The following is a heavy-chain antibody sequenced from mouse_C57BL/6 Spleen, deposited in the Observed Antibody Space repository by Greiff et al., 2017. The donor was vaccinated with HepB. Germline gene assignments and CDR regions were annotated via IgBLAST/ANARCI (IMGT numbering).Heavy chain of an antibody. CDR3: ARSEFAEVLDY. D-gene: IGHD6-1*01. J-gene: IGHJ2*01. CDR1: GYTFTDYN. CDR2: INPNNGGT. Sequence: VQLQQSGPELVKPGASVKMSCKASGYTFTDYNMHWVNQRHGKSLEWIGYINPNNGGTSYNQKFKGKATLTVNKSSSTAYMELRSLTSEDAAVYYCARSEFAEVLDYWGQGTTLTVSS. V-gene: IGHV1-22*01.